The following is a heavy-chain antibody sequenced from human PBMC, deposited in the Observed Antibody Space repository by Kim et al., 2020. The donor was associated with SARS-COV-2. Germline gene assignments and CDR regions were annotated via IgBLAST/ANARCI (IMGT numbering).Heavy chain of an antibody. D-gene: IGHD3-10*01. V-gene: IGHV3-23*01. J-gene: IGHJ2*01. CDR3: AKGRAADTLRGTYWYFDL. CDR1: GFTFSSYA. Sequence: GGSLRLSCAASGFTFSSYAMNWVRQAPGKGLEWVSGIRISGATKDADSAKGRFTISRDNSKDTLYLQMNSLRAEDTAMYYCAKGRAADTLRGTYWYFDLWGRSTLVTVSS. CDR2: IRISGAT.